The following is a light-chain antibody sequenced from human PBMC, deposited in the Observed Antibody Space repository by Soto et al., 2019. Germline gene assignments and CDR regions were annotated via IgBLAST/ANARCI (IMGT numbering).Light chain of an antibody. Sequence: DIQMTQSPSTLSASFGDTVTVTCRASQSVSGWLAWYQQKPGKAPKLLIYDASSLESGVPSRFSRSGSGTDFTLTISSLQPEDFATYYCQQSYSTPPTFGGGTKVDIK. V-gene: IGKV1-5*01. J-gene: IGKJ4*01. CDR1: QSVSGW. CDR2: DAS. CDR3: QQSYSTPPT.